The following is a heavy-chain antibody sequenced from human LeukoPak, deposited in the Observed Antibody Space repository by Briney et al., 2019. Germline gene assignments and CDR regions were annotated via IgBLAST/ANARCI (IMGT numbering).Heavy chain of an antibody. J-gene: IGHJ3*02. CDR2: MNPNSGNT. CDR1: GYTFTSYD. V-gene: IGHV1-8*01. Sequence: GASVKVSCKASGYTFTSYDINWVRQATGQGLEWMGWMNPNSGNTGYAQKFQGRVTMTRNTSISTAYMELRSLRSDDTAVYYCATALVAGLEYAFDIWGQGTMVTVSS. D-gene: IGHD6-19*01. CDR3: ATALVAGLEYAFDI.